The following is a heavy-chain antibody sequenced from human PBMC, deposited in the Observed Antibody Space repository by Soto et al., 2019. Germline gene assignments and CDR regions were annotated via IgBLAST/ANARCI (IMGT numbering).Heavy chain of an antibody. CDR2: IYYSGST. D-gene: IGHD3-16*02. CDR1: GGSISSGGYY. Sequence: TLSLTCTFSGGSISSGGYYWSWIRQHPGNGLEWIGYIYYSGSTYYNPSLKSRVTISVDTSKNQFSLKLSSVTAADTAVYYCARNQNPNYDYVWGSYRYLGGFDPWGQGTLVTVSS. J-gene: IGHJ5*02. CDR3: ARNQNPNYDYVWGSYRYLGGFDP. V-gene: IGHV4-31*03.